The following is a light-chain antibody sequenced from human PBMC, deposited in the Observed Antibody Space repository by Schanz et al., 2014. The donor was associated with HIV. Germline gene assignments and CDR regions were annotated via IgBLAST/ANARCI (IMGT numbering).Light chain of an antibody. CDR3: QSYDNGLSGSV. J-gene: IGLJ3*02. V-gene: IGLV2-14*01. CDR1: SSDVGGYNY. Sequence: QSALTQPASVSGSPGQSITISCTGTSSDVGGYNYVSWYQQHPGKAPKLMIYDVSDRPSGVSNRFSGSKSGNTASLTISGLQAEDEADYYCQSYDNGLSGSVFGGGTKLTVL. CDR2: DVS.